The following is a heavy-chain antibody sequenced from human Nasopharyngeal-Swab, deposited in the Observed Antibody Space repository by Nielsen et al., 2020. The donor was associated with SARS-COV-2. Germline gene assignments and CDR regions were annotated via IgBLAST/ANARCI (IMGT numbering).Heavy chain of an antibody. V-gene: IGHV1-18*01. J-gene: IGHJ4*02. Sequence: ASVKVSCKASGYTFTRYGISWVRQAPGQGLEWMGWSSRGNDDTRYSEKFQGRVTFTRDTSATTAYIELSSLTSEDTAVYYCARDSGRGLGYFDFWGQGTLVTVSS. CDR1: GYTFTRYG. D-gene: IGHD1-26*01. CDR3: ARDSGRGLGYFDF. CDR2: SSRGNDDT.